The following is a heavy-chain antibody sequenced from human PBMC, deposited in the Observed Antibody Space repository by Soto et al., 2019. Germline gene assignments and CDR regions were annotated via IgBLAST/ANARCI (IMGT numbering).Heavy chain of an antibody. D-gene: IGHD3-16*01. CDR1: GGSVRGGSYY. V-gene: IGHV4-61*01. CDR3: ARQRDYDNWGIDV. J-gene: IGHJ6*02. CDR2: VYNSGHT. Sequence: SETLSLTCTVSGGSVRGGSYYWSWIRQPPGKALEWIGYVYNSGHTDYNPSLKSRVSISLDTSKNQFSLNLSSVTAADTAMYYCARQRDYDNWGIDVWGLGTTVTVSS.